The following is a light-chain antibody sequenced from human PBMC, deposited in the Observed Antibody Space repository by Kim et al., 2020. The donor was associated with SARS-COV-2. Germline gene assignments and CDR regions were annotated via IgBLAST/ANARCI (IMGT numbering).Light chain of an antibody. CDR2: DNN. CDR1: SSNIGNNY. J-gene: IGLJ2*01. V-gene: IGLV1-51*01. Sequence: QSVLTQPPSVSAAPGQKVTISCSGRSSNIGNNYVSWYQEFPGTAPKLLIYDNNKRPSGIPDRFSGSKSGTSATLGITGLQTGDEADYYCGTYDTSLTAGVFGGGTQLTVL. CDR3: GTYDTSLTAGV.